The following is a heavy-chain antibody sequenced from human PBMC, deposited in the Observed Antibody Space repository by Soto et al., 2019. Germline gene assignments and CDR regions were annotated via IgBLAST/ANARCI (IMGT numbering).Heavy chain of an antibody. Sequence: EVQLVESGGGLVQPGGSLRLSCAASGFTFSSYAMHWVRQAPGKGLEYVSAISSNGGSTYYANSVKGRFTISRDNSKNTLYLQMGSLRAEDMAVYYCARDSLTLSYYDGSGWSSYYMDVWGKGTTVTVSS. J-gene: IGHJ6*03. CDR1: GFTFSSYA. D-gene: IGHD3-10*01. V-gene: IGHV3-64*01. CDR2: ISSNGGST. CDR3: ARDSLTLSYYDGSGWSSYYMDV.